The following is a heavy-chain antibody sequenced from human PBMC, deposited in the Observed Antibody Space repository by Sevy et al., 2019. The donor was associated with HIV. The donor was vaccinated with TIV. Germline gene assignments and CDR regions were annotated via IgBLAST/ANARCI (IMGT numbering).Heavy chain of an antibody. Sequence: SETLSLTCIVSGASIGSYSWSWIRQPPGRGLEWLGYVDERGVTKYNPSLNVRTTMSVDSSKNQVSLNMTSVTTGDTAVYFCAGDPAGDYGYWGRGTLVTVSS. D-gene: IGHD4-17*01. J-gene: IGHJ4*02. CDR1: GASIGSYS. V-gene: IGHV4-59*01. CDR2: VDERGVT. CDR3: AGDPAGDYGY.